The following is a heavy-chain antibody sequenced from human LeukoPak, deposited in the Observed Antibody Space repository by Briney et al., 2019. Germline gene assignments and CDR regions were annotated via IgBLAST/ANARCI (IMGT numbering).Heavy chain of an antibody. D-gene: IGHD1-26*01. CDR2: ISGSGGST. CDR3: ARLDSASSRGDAFHI. CDR1: GFTFSSYA. J-gene: IGHJ3*02. Sequence: PGGSLRLSCAASGFTFSSYAMSWVRQAPGKGLEWVSAISGSGGSTYYADSVKGRFTISRDNSKNTLYLQMNSLRAEDTAVYYCARLDSASSRGDAFHIWGQGTVVTVSS. V-gene: IGHV3-23*01.